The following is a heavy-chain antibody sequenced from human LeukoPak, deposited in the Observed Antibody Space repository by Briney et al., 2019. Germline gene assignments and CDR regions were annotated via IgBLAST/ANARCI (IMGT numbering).Heavy chain of an antibody. J-gene: IGHJ4*02. CDR1: GGTFSSYA. CDR2: IIPIFGTA. D-gene: IGHD5-18*01. V-gene: IGHV1-69*05. CDR3: ARCRIVLIDTAMVNXYFDX. Sequence: GASVKVSCKASGGTFSSYAISWVRQAPGQGLEWMGRIIPIFGTANYAQKFQSRVTITTDESTSTAYMELSSLRSEDTAVYYCARCRIVLIDTAMVNXYFDXXGQGTLVTVSS.